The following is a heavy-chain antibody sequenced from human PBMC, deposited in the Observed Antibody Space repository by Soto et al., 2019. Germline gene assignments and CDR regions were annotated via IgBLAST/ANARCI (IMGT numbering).Heavy chain of an antibody. V-gene: IGHV3-23*01. CDR1: GFTFSSTA. D-gene: IGHD2-2*01. CDR3: AKDSHWAIISPTPDY. CDR2: FRESGGTT. J-gene: IGHJ4*02. Sequence: GGSLRLSCAASGFTFSSTAMSWVRQAPGKGLEWVSTFRESGGTTHYADSVKGRFTISRDTSKNMLYLQMDSLRAEDTAIYYCAKDSHWAIISPTPDYWGQGPLVTLSS.